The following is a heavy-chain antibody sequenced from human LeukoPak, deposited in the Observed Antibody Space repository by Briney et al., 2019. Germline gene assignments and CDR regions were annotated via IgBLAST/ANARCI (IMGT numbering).Heavy chain of an antibody. D-gene: IGHD3/OR15-3a*01. CDR3: ARQTGSGLFTLP. CDR1: GVSISSSNSY. J-gene: IGHJ4*02. V-gene: IGHV4-39*01. CDR2: IYYTGNT. Sequence: PSETLSLTCTVSGVSISSSNSYWGWIRQPPGKGLEWIGSIYYTGNTYYNASLKSRVTISIDTSKNQISLRLTSVTVTDTAMYYCARQTGSGLFTLPGGQGTLVTVSS.